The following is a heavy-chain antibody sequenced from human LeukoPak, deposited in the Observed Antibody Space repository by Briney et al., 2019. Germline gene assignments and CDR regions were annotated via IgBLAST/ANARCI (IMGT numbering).Heavy chain of an antibody. J-gene: IGHJ4*02. CDR3: ARLQLWSYHFDY. V-gene: IGHV3-30-3*01. CDR2: ISYDGSNK. CDR1: GFTSSSYA. Sequence: GGSLRLSCAASGFTSSSYAMHWVRQAPGKGLEWVAVISYDGSNKYYADSVKGRFTISRDNSKNTPYLQMNSLRAEDTAVYYCARLQLWSYHFDYWGQGTLVTVSS. D-gene: IGHD5-18*01.